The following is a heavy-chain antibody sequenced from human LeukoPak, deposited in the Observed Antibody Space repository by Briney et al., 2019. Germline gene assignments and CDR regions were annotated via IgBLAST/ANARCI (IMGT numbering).Heavy chain of an antibody. V-gene: IGHV1-18*01. Sequence: ASVKVSCKASGYTFTSYGISWVRQAPGQGLEWMGWISAYNGITNYAQKLQGRVTMTTDTSTSTAYMELRSLRSDDTAVYYCARDFLGLQTFDYWGQGTLVTVSS. CDR3: ARDFLGLQTFDY. CDR1: GYTFTSYG. D-gene: IGHD5-24*01. CDR2: ISAYNGIT. J-gene: IGHJ4*02.